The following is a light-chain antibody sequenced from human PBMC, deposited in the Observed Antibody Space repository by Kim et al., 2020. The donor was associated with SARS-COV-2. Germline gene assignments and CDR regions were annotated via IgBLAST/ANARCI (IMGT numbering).Light chain of an antibody. CDR1: NIGAKS. CDR2: DDS. J-gene: IGLJ2*01. CDR3: QVWDSGSDQVV. Sequence: APGKTATITCGGNNIGAKSVHWNQQKPGQAPVLVVYDDSDRPSGIPERFSGSNSGNTATLTISRVEAGDEADYYCQVWDSGSDQVVFGGGTQLTVL. V-gene: IGLV3-21*03.